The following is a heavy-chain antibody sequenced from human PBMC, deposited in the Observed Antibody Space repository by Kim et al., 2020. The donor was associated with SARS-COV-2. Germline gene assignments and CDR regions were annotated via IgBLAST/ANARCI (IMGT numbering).Heavy chain of an antibody. Sequence: GGSLRLSCAASGFTVSSNYMSWVRQAPGKGLEWVSVIYSGGSTYYADSVKGRFTISRDNSKNTLYLQMNSLRAEDTAVYYCARVDYGDSEAFDIWGQGTMVTVSS. V-gene: IGHV3-53*01. D-gene: IGHD4-17*01. CDR1: GFTVSSNY. J-gene: IGHJ3*02. CDR2: IYSGGST. CDR3: ARVDYGDSEAFDI.